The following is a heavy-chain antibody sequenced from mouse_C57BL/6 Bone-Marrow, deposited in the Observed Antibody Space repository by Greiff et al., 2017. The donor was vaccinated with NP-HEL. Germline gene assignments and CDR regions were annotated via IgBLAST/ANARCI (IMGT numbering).Heavy chain of an antibody. CDR3: ARGLTTVVVPGFAY. V-gene: IGHV5-4*01. CDR1: GFTFSSYA. D-gene: IGHD1-1*01. Sequence: EVHLVESGGGLVKPGGSLKLSCAASGFTFSSYAMSWVRQTPEKRLEWVATISDGGSYTYYPDNVKGRFTISRDNAKNNLYLQMSHLKSEDTAMYYCARGLTTVVVPGFAYWGQGTLVTVSA. J-gene: IGHJ3*01. CDR2: ISDGGSYT.